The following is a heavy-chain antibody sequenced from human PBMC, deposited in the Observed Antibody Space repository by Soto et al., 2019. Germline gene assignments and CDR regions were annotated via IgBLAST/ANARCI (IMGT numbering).Heavy chain of an antibody. D-gene: IGHD5-18*01. Sequence: PGESLKISCKGSGYSFTSYWIGWVRQMPGKGLEWMGIIYPGDSDTRYSPSFQGQVTISADKSISTAYLQWSSLKASDTAMCYCARRRRLGYSYGPNWFDPWGQGTLVTVSS. J-gene: IGHJ5*02. CDR2: IYPGDSDT. V-gene: IGHV5-51*01. CDR1: GYSFTSYW. CDR3: ARRRRLGYSYGPNWFDP.